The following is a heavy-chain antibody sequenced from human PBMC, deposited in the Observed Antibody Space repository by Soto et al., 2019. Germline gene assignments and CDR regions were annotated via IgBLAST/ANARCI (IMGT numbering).Heavy chain of an antibody. D-gene: IGHD6-19*01. CDR1: GYTFTGDH. J-gene: IGHJ4*02. Sequence: QVQLVQSGPEVKKPGASVKVSCKASGYTFTGDHMHWVRQAPGQGLEWMGRINPNSGGVNYAQKFQGRVTMTRDTSPCVAYMELGSLRSDDTAVYYCARGEVHSSGWNFGYWGQGTLVIVSS. CDR2: INPNSGGV. CDR3: ARGEVHSSGWNFGY. V-gene: IGHV1-46*03.